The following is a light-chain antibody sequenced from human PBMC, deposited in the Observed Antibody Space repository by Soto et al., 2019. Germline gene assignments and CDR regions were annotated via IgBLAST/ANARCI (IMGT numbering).Light chain of an antibody. CDR3: QQRRHWPYT. Sequence: EIVLTQSPAALSLSPGARATLSCRASEDVHNHLAWYQQNPGQAPRLLIYDVSERATGIPARFSGSGFGTDFTLTISSLEPVDFAVYYCQQRRHWPYTFGQGTKLEIK. V-gene: IGKV3-11*01. CDR2: DVS. J-gene: IGKJ2*01. CDR1: EDVHNH.